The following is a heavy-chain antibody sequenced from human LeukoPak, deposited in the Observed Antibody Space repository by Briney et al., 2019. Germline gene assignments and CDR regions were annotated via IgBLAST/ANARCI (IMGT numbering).Heavy chain of an antibody. CDR3: ATPSGSHDAFDI. D-gene: IGHD3-10*01. V-gene: IGHV1-24*01. CDR2: FDPEDGET. Sequence: ASVKVSCKVSGYTLTELSMHWVRQAPGKGLEGMGGFDPEDGETIYAQKFQGGVTMTEDTSTDTAYMELSSLRSEDTAVYYCATPSGSHDAFDIWGQGTMVTVSS. J-gene: IGHJ3*02. CDR1: GYTLTELS.